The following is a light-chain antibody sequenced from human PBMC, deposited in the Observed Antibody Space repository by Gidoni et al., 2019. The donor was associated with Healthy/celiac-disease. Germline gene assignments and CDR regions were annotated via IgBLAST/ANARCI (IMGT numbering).Light chain of an antibody. V-gene: IGKV1-8*01. CDR2: AAS. J-gene: IGKJ4*01. CDR3: QQYYSYPPT. Sequence: AIRMTQYPSSFSASTGDRVPITCRASQGISSYLAWYQQKPGKAPKRLIYAASTLQSGVPSRFSGSGSGTDFTLTISCLQSEDFATYYCQQYYSYPPTFGGGTKVEIK. CDR1: QGISSY.